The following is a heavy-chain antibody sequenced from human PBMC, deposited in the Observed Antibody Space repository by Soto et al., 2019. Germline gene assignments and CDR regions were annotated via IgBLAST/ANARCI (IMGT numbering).Heavy chain of an antibody. D-gene: IGHD6-19*01. Sequence: QVQLQESGPGLVKPSETLSLTCTVSGGSVSSGSYYWSWIRQPPGKGLEWIGYIYYSGSTNYNPSLKSRVTISIDTSKNQFSLKLSSVTAADTAVYYCASYSSGWYPVSYWGQGTLVTVSS. CDR3: ASYSSGWYPVSY. CDR1: GGSVSSGSYY. J-gene: IGHJ4*02. CDR2: IYYSGST. V-gene: IGHV4-61*01.